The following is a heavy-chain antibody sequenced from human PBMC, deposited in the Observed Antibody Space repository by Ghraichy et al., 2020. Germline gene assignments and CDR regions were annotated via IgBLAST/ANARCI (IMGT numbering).Heavy chain of an antibody. CDR2: INHSGST. J-gene: IGHJ4*02. Sequence: SETLSLTCAVYGGSFSGYYWSWIRQPPGKGLVWIGEINHSGSTNYNPSLKSRVTISVDTSKNQFSLKLSSVTAADTAVYYCARNGKWLRRRIDYWGQGTLVTVSS. CDR3: ARNGKWLRRRIDY. CDR1: GGSFSGYY. D-gene: IGHD5-12*01. V-gene: IGHV4-34*01.